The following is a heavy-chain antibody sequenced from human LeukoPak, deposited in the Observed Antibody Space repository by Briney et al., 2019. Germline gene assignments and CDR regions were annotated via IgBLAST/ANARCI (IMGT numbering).Heavy chain of an antibody. J-gene: IGHJ6*02. CDR3: AKDLSPGYSSGWSYYYGMDV. CDR1: GFTFSSYG. D-gene: IGHD6-19*01. Sequence: GGSLRLSCAASGFTFSSYGMHWVRQAPGKGLEWVAVISYDGSNKYYADSVKGRFTISRDNSKNTLYLQMNSLRAEDTAVYYCAKDLSPGYSSGWSYYYGMDVWGQGTTVTVSS. V-gene: IGHV3-30*18. CDR2: ISYDGSNK.